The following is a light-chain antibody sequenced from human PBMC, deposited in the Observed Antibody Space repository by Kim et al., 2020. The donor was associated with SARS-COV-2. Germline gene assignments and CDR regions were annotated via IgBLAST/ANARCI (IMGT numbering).Light chain of an antibody. Sequence: EIVLTQSPGTLFLSPGERATLSCRASQSVSSSFLAWYQQKPGQAPRLVIYGASSRATGIPDRFSGSGSGTDFTLTISRLEPEDFAVYYCQQYGRSPRTFGQGTKVDIK. CDR2: GAS. J-gene: IGKJ1*01. CDR1: QSVSSSF. CDR3: QQYGRSPRT. V-gene: IGKV3-20*01.